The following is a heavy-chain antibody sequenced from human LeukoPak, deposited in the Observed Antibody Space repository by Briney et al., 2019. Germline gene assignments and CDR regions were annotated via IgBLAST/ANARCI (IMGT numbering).Heavy chain of an antibody. Sequence: PGGSLRLPCAASGFTFSSYAMHWVRQAPDKGLERVAVISYDGSNKYYADSVKGRFTISRDNSKNTLYLQMNSLRAEATAVYYCARVPSLWFGENYYFDYWGQGTLVTVSS. V-gene: IGHV3-30-3*01. D-gene: IGHD3-10*01. J-gene: IGHJ4*02. CDR2: ISYDGSNK. CDR3: ARVPSLWFGENYYFDY. CDR1: GFTFSSYA.